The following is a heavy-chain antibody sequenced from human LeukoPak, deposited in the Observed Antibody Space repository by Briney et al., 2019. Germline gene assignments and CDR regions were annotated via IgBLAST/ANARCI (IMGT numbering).Heavy chain of an antibody. CDR3: ARRGYSYGYYYYMDV. J-gene: IGHJ6*03. D-gene: IGHD5-18*01. CDR1: GYSFTSYW. CDR2: IYPGDSDT. V-gene: IGHV5-51*01. Sequence: GEPLKISCKGSGYSFTSYWIGWVRQMPGKGLEWMGIIYPGDSDTRYSPSFQGQVPISADKSISTAYLQWSSLKASDTAMYYCARRGYSYGYYYYMDVWGKGTTVTVSS.